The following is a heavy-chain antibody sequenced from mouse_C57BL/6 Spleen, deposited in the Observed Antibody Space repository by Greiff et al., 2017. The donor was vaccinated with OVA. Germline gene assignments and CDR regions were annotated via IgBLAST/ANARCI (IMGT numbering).Heavy chain of an antibody. Sequence: VQLQQSGAELVRPGASVTLSYKASGYTFTDYEMHWVKQTPVHGLEWIGAIDPETGGTAYNQKFKGKAILTADKSSSTAYMELRSLTSEDSAVYYCLRGIYYDYGGFAYWGQGTLVTVSA. CDR1: GYTFTDYE. V-gene: IGHV1-15*01. D-gene: IGHD2-4*01. CDR3: LRGIYYDYGGFAY. J-gene: IGHJ3*01. CDR2: IDPETGGT.